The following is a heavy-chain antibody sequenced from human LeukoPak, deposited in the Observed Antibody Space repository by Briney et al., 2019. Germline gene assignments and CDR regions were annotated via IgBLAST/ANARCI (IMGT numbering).Heavy chain of an antibody. Sequence: SETLSLTCTVSGGSISSSSYYWGWIRQPPGKGLEWIGSIYYSGSTYYNPSLKSRVTISVDTSKNQFSLKLNSVTAADTAVYYCARLRERSGYCSGGSCYSPSVPTGYFDYWGQGTLVTVTS. CDR3: ARLRERSGYCSGGSCYSPSVPTGYFDY. V-gene: IGHV4-39*01. D-gene: IGHD2-15*01. J-gene: IGHJ4*02. CDR1: GGSISSSSYY. CDR2: IYYSGST.